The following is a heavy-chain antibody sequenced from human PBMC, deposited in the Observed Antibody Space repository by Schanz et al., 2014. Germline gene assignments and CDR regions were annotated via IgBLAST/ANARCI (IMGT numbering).Heavy chain of an antibody. CDR3: ARDRVYRFLKGENRFYFDY. J-gene: IGHJ4*02. Sequence: QVQLVQSGSELKKPGATVKVSCETSGYTFTNYGVSWVRQAPGQGLEWVAWISPYNGNTAYAQNLKGRVRMTTDTSTATAYMELRSLTSDDTAVYYCARDRVYRFLKGENRFYFDYGGQGTLVIVSS. CDR2: ISPYNGNT. D-gene: IGHD3-3*01. CDR1: GYTFTNYG. V-gene: IGHV1-18*01.